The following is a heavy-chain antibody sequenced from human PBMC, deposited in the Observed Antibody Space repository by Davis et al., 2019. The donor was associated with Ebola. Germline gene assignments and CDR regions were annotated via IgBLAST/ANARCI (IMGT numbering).Heavy chain of an antibody. CDR2: IIPILGIA. V-gene: IGHV1-69*04. CDR3: ARDLGAADDY. D-gene: IGHD2-15*01. Sequence: SVKVSCKASGYTFTSYAMHWVRQAPGQGLEWMGRIIPILGIANYAQKFQGRVTITADKSTSTAYMELSSLRSEDTAVYYCARDLGAADDYWGQGTLVTVSS. CDR1: GYTFTSYA. J-gene: IGHJ4*02.